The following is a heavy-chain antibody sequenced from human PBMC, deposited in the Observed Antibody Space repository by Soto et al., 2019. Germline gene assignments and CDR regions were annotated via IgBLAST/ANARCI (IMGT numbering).Heavy chain of an antibody. V-gene: IGHV4-59*01. J-gene: IGHJ5*02. Sequence: ETLSLTCTVSGGSISSYYWSWIRQPPGKGLEWIGYIYYSGSTNYNPSLKSRVTISVDTSKNQFSLKLSSVTAADTAVYYCARDKVGIPAGWFDPWGQGTLVTVSS. CDR3: ARDKVGIPAGWFDP. CDR2: IYYSGST. D-gene: IGHD2-2*01. CDR1: GGSISSYY.